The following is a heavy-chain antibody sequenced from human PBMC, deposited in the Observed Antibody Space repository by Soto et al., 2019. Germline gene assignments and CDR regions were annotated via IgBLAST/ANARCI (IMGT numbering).Heavy chain of an antibody. CDR1: GYTLTELS. D-gene: IGHD1-26*01. CDR2: FDPEDGET. J-gene: IGHJ3*02. CDR3: ATDTIVGATRHDAFDI. V-gene: IGHV1-24*01. Sequence: GASVKVSCKVSGYTLTELSMHWVRQAPGKGLEWMGGFDPEDGETIYVQKFQGRVTMTEDTSTDTAYMELSSLRSEDTAVYYCATDTIVGATRHDAFDIWGQGTMVTVSS.